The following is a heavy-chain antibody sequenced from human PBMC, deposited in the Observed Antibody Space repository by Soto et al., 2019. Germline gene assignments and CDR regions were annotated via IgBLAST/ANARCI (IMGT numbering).Heavy chain of an antibody. D-gene: IGHD3-10*01. CDR1: GDTFTFYS. CDR3: ASSYGSGYRAFDY. J-gene: IGHJ4*02. CDR2: INPILSMS. Sequence: QVQLVQSGAEVKKPGSSVRVSCKASGDTFTFYSINWVRQAPGLGLEWMGRINPILSMSNYAQRFQGRVTRTADKSQGTAYRELSSLRFEDKAMYYCASSYGSGYRAFDYWGQGALVTVSS. V-gene: IGHV1-69*02.